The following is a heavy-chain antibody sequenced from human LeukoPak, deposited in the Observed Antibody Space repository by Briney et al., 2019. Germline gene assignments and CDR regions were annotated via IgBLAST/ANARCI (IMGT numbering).Heavy chain of an antibody. J-gene: IGHJ5*02. CDR1: GFTFSSYA. CDR3: ARGYYYGSGSAVWTGGRFDP. CDR2: ISYDGSNK. D-gene: IGHD3-10*01. Sequence: PGGSLRLSCAASGFTFSSYAMHWVRQAPGKGLEWVAVISYDGSNKYYADPVKGRFTISRDNSKNTLYLQMNSLRAEDTAVYYCARGYYYGSGSAVWTGGRFDPWGQGTLVTVSS. V-gene: IGHV3-30*04.